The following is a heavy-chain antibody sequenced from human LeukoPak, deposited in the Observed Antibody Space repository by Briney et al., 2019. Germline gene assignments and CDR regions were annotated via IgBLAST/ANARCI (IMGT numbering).Heavy chain of an antibody. CDR1: GLTFSSYS. CDR2: ISSSSSYI. CDR3: AREVVNKNTYYYGSGSYMDY. V-gene: IGHV3-21*01. Sequence: GGSLRLSCAASGLTFSSYSMNWVRQAPGKGLEWVSSISSSSSYIYYADSVKGRFTISRDNAKNSLYLQMNSLRAEDTAVYYCAREVVNKNTYYYGSGSYMDYWGQGTLVTVSP. D-gene: IGHD3-10*01. J-gene: IGHJ4*02.